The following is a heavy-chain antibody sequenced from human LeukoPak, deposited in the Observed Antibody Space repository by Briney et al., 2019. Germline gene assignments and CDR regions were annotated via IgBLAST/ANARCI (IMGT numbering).Heavy chain of an antibody. CDR3: ARGGDYGFYYFDY. J-gene: IGHJ4*02. D-gene: IGHD4-17*01. Sequence: AGGSLRLSCAASGFTFSTYNINWVRQTPGKGLEWVSSITISSTYIYYADSVKGRFTISRDNAKNSLYLQMSSLRAEDTAVYYCARGGDYGFYYFDYWGQGTLVTVSS. CDR1: GFTFSTYN. V-gene: IGHV3-21*01. CDR2: ITISSTYI.